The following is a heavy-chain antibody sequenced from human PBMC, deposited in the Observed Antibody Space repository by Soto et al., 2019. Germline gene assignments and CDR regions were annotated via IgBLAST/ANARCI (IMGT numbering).Heavy chain of an antibody. V-gene: IGHV1-58*01. CDR1: GFTFTRSA. J-gene: IGHJ4*02. CDR2: IVVGSGNT. CDR3: AAEPYYYDSSGYAVDY. D-gene: IGHD3-22*01. Sequence: SVKVSCKASGFTFTRSAVQWVRQARGQRLEWIGWIVVGSGNTNYAQKFQERVTITRDMSTSTAYMELSSLRSEDTAVYYCAAEPYYYDSSGYAVDYWGQGTLVTVSS.